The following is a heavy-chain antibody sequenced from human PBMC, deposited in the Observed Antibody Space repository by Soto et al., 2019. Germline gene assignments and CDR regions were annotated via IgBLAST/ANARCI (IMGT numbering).Heavy chain of an antibody. V-gene: IGHV3-23*01. Sequence: TGGTLCLSCGASGCTFSDNALTWNRKRQGKGLEWVSSISDDGDSTYYADSVKGRFTISRDNSKNTLFLQMSSLGAEDTAVYYCAKSLSTAVNYGLDVWGQGTSVTVSS. CDR1: GCTFSDNA. D-gene: IGHD2-2*01. CDR2: ISDDGDST. J-gene: IGHJ6*02. CDR3: AKSLSTAVNYGLDV.